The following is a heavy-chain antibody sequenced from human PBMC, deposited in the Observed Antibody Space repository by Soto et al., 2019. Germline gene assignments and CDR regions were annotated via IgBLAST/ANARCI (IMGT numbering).Heavy chain of an antibody. V-gene: IGHV1-18*01. Sequence: QVQLVQSGAEVKKPGASVKVSCKASGYTLTSYGISWVRQAPGQGLEWMGWISAYNGNTNYAQKLQGRVTITTDTSANTAYIELRSVRSNDTAVYYCARGGCSGGSCYVYWYFELWGRGTLVTVSS. CDR1: GYTLTSYG. CDR2: ISAYNGNT. J-gene: IGHJ2*01. D-gene: IGHD2-15*01. CDR3: ARGGCSGGSCYVYWYFEL.